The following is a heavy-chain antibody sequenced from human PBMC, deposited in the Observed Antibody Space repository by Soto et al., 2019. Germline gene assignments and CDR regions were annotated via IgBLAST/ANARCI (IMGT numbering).Heavy chain of an antibody. CDR1: GCSLTTCA. CDR3: ARESPFGITMIVVVPVVSAFDI. CDR2: IIPIFGTA. V-gene: IGHV1-69*13. Sequence: GASVKVSCKASGCSLTTCAISWVRRAPGQGLEWMGGIIPIFGTANYAQKLQGRVTITADESTSTAYMELRSLRSEDTAVYYCARESPFGITMIVVVPVVSAFDIWGQGTMVTVSS. D-gene: IGHD3-22*01. J-gene: IGHJ3*02.